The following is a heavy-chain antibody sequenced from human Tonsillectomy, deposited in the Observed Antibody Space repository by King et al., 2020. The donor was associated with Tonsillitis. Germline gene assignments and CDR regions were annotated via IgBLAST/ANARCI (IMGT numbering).Heavy chain of an antibody. Sequence: QLVQTGAEVKKPGASVKVSCKASGYTFTGYYMHWVRQAPGKGFEWRGWIKPNSGDTNYAQKFQVRVTMTRDMAISTAYMELSRLRSDDTAVYYCARDRAVAARSFDYWGQGTLVTVSS. D-gene: IGHD6-6*01. V-gene: IGHV1-2*02. CDR3: ARDRAVAARSFDY. J-gene: IGHJ4*02. CDR2: IKPNSGDT. CDR1: GYTFTGYY.